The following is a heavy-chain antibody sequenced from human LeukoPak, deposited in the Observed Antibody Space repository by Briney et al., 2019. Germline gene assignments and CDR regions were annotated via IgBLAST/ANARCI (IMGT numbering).Heavy chain of an antibody. J-gene: IGHJ4*02. Sequence: GGSLRLSCAASGFTFSSYAMSWVRQAPGKGLEWVSAINGSGGSTYYADSVKGRFTISRDNSKNTLYLQMNSLRAEDTAVYYCAKDFGILTGFYYFDYWGQGTLVTVSS. CDR2: INGSGGST. CDR3: AKDFGILTGFYYFDY. V-gene: IGHV3-23*01. D-gene: IGHD3-9*01. CDR1: GFTFSSYA.